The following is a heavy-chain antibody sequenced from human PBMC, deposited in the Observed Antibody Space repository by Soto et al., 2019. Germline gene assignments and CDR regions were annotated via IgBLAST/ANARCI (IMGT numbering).Heavy chain of an antibody. J-gene: IGHJ4*02. CDR1: GYTFTGHY. D-gene: IGHD1-26*01. CDR2: IGPESGAT. CDR3: GRGRSGQIVVFY. Sequence: ASVKVSCKASGYTFTGHYIHWVRQAPEQGPEWMGEIGPESGATRYAQKFQGRVTMTRDMSITTVYMGLNNLSPDDTAVYYCGRGRSGQIVVFYWGQGTPVTVSS. V-gene: IGHV1-2*02.